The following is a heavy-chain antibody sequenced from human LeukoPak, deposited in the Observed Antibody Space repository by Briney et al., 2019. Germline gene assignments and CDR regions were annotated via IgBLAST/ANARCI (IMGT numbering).Heavy chain of an antibody. CDR3: ARDSEAVAGYWFDP. CDR1: GYTFTGYY. Sequence: ASVKVSCKTSGYTFTGYYMHWVRQAPGQGLEWMGWISAYNGNTNYAQKLQGRVTMTTDTSTSTAYMELRSLRSDDTAVYYCARDSEAVAGYWFDPWGQGTLVTVSS. V-gene: IGHV1-18*04. CDR2: ISAYNGNT. D-gene: IGHD6-19*01. J-gene: IGHJ5*02.